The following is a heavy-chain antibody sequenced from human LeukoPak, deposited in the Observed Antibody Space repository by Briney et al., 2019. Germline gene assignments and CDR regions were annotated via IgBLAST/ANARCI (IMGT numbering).Heavy chain of an antibody. Sequence: PGGSLRLSCAASGFTFSSYSMNWVRQAPGNGLEWVSSISSSSSYIYYADSVKGRFTISRDNAKNSLYLQMNSLRAEDTAVYYCASGGPRVDPWGQGTLVTVSS. V-gene: IGHV3-21*01. CDR2: ISSSSSYI. CDR1: GFTFSSYS. CDR3: ASGGPRVDP. D-gene: IGHD3-16*01. J-gene: IGHJ5*02.